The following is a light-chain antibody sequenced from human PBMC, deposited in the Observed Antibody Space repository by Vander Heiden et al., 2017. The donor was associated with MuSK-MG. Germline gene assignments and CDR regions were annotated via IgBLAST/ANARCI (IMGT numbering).Light chain of an antibody. CDR2: DAS. CDR3: QQRSNWPT. Sequence: IVLPQSPATLSLSPGERATLSCRASQSVSSYLAWYQQKPGQAPRLLIYDASNRATGIPARFSGSGSGTDFTLTISSLEPEDFAVDYCQQRSNWPTCGGGTKVEIK. J-gene: IGKJ4*01. CDR1: QSVSSY. V-gene: IGKV3-11*01.